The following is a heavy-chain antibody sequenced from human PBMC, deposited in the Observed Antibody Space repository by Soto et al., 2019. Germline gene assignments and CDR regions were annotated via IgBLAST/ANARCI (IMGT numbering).Heavy chain of an antibody. CDR1: GFTFSSYG. Sequence: QVQLVESGGGVVQPGRSLRLSCAASGFTFSSYGMHWVRQAPGKGLEWVAVIWYDGSNKYYADSVKGRFTISRDNSKNTLYLQMNSLRAEDTAVYYCAREYYGDYTNSYYMDVWGKGTTVTVSS. J-gene: IGHJ6*03. V-gene: IGHV3-33*01. D-gene: IGHD4-17*01. CDR3: AREYYGDYTNSYYMDV. CDR2: IWYDGSNK.